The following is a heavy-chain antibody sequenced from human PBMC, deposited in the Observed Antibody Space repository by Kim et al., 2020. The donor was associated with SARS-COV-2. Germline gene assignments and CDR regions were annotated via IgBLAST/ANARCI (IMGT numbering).Heavy chain of an antibody. CDR2: ISYDGSNK. V-gene: IGHV3-30*18. Sequence: GGSLRLSCAASGFTFSSYGMHWVRQAPGKGLEWVAVISYDGSNKYYADSVKGRFTISRDNSKNTLYLQMNSLRAEDTAVYYCAKEIFGVGTYYYYGMDVWGQGTTVTVSS. D-gene: IGHD3-3*01. J-gene: IGHJ6*02. CDR3: AKEIFGVGTYYYYGMDV. CDR1: GFTFSSYG.